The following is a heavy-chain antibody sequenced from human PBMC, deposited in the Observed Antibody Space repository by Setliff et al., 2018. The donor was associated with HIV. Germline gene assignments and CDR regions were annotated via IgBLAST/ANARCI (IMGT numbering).Heavy chain of an antibody. CDR2: VKNDGTST. D-gene: IGHD2-21*02. J-gene: IGHJ4*02. V-gene: IGHV3-74*01. Sequence: GGSLRLSCAASGFTFSDYWMHWVRQAPGEGLVWVSRVKNDGTSTDYADSVRGRFTISRDNAKNTLYLQMNSLRVEDTAVYYCARRGMVPATLDFWGQGTPVTVSS. CDR1: GFTFSDYW. CDR3: ARRGMVPATLDF.